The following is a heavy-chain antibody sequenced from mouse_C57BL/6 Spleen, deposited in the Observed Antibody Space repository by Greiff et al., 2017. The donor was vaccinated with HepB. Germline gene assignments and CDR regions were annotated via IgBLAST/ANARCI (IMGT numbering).Heavy chain of an antibody. CDR3: ARDGLYDYDGGFAY. D-gene: IGHD2-4*01. Sequence: EVKLMESGGGLVQSGRSLRLSCATSGFTFSDFYMEWVRQAPGKGLEWIAASRNKANDYTTEYSASVKGRFIVSRDTSQSILYLQMNALRAEDTAIYYCARDGLYDYDGGFAYWGQGTLVTVSA. CDR1: GFTFSDFY. J-gene: IGHJ3*01. V-gene: IGHV7-1*01. CDR2: SRNKANDYTT.